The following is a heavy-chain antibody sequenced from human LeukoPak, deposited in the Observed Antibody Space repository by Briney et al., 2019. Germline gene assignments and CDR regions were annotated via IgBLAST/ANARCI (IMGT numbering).Heavy chain of an antibody. D-gene: IGHD2-15*01. CDR1: GYSFTNNW. CDR3: ARKDQFSSAFDI. CDR2: IYPIDSDT. V-gene: IGHV5-51*01. J-gene: IGHJ3*02. Sequence: GESLKISCQVSGYSFTNNWIAWVRQVPGKGLEWMGIIYPIDSDTRYSPSFQGQVTISADKSLNTAYLQWSSLKASDTAMYYCARKDQFSSAFDIWGQGTMVTVSS.